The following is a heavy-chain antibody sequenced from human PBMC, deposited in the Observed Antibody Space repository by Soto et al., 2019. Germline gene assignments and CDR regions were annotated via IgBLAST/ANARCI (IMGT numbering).Heavy chain of an antibody. CDR1: GYTFTSSD. Sequence: QVQLVQSGAEVKKPGASVKVSCKASGYTFTSSDINWVRQATGQGLEWMGWMNPNSGNTGYAQKFQGRVTMTRKTSISSFDMELSSLISEGTAVYYSARSNKIWLGSLWGQGTLVTVS. V-gene: IGHV1-8*01. J-gene: IGHJ4*02. CDR2: MNPNSGNT. D-gene: IGHD3-10*01. CDR3: ARSNKIWLGSL.